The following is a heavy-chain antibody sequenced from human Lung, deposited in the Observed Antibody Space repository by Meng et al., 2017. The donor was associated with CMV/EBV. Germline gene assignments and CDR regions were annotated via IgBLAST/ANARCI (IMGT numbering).Heavy chain of an antibody. Sequence: SETXSLXFNVSGGPMSSSSYYWGWMRQPPGKGMEWVGSIYYSGSTYHNPSLKSGVTISVDTCKNQFSMMLSSVAAADTAVYYCASATSRGLTPGDPWGQGXLVTVSS. D-gene: IGHD1-26*01. CDR3: ASATSRGLTPGDP. V-gene: IGHV4-39*01. CDR1: GGPMSSSSYY. CDR2: IYYSGST. J-gene: IGHJ5*02.